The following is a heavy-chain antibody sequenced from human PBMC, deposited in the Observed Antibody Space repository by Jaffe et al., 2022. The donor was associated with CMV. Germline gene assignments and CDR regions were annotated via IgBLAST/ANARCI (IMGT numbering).Heavy chain of an antibody. D-gene: IGHD6-6*01. CDR2: IKQDGSEK. V-gene: IGHV3-7*03. Sequence: EVQLVESGGGLVQPGGSLRLSCAASGFTFSSYWMSWVRQAPGKGLEWVANIKQDGSEKYYVDSVKGRFTISRDNAKNSLYLQMNSLRAEDTAVYYCARVLSYSSSYFDYWGQGTLVTVSS. J-gene: IGHJ4*02. CDR1: GFTFSSYW. CDR3: ARVLSYSSSYFDY.